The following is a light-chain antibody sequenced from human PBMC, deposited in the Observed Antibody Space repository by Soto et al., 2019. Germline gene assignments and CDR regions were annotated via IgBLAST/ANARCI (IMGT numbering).Light chain of an antibody. J-gene: IGLJ1*01. CDR1: SSNIGAGYD. V-gene: IGLV1-40*01. CDR3: QSYDSSLSAYYV. CDR2: GNS. Sequence: QSVLTQPPSVSGAPGQRVTISCTGSSSNIGAGYDVHWYQQLPGTAPKLLIYGNSNRPSGVPDRFSGSKSGTSASLAITXXXAEDXADYYCQSYDSSLSAYYVFGTGTKVTVL.